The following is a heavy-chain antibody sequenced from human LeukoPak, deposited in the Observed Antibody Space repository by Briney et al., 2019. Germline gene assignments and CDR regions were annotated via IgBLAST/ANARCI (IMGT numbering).Heavy chain of an antibody. V-gene: IGHV6-1*01. CDR3: ARGGGALEY. D-gene: IGHD1-1*01. Sequence: SQTLSLTCAISGDSVSSNSTAWSWIRQSPSRGLEWLGRTYYRSKWYNNYAVSVKSRITIKPDTSKNQFSLQLNSVTPEDTAVYYRARGGGALEYWGQGTLVTVSS. J-gene: IGHJ4*02. CDR1: GDSVSSNSTA. CDR2: TYYRSKWYN.